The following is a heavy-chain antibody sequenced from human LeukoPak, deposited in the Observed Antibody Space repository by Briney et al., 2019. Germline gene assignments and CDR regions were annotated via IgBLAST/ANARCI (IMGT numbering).Heavy chain of an antibody. J-gene: IGHJ4*02. CDR3: AKGMEYDSSGTDLDY. CDR1: GFTFDDYA. V-gene: IGHV3-9*01. Sequence: GGSLRLSCAASGFTFDDYAMHWVRQAPGMGLEWVSGISWNSGSIGYADSVKGRFTISRDNAKNSLYLQMNSLRAEDTALYYCAKGMEYDSSGTDLDYWGQGTLVTVSS. CDR2: ISWNSGSI. D-gene: IGHD3-22*01.